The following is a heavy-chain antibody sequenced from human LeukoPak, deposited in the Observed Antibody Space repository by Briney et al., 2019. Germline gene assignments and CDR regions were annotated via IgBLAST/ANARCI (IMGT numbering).Heavy chain of an antibody. D-gene: IGHD1-20*01. Sequence: PSETLSLTCTVSGGSISGYYWSWIRQPPGKGLEWIGYIYYSGSTYYNPSLKSRVTISVDTSKNQFSLKLSSVTAADTAVYYCARGPGITGTTRFDYWGQGTLVTVSS. J-gene: IGHJ4*02. CDR1: GGSISGYY. V-gene: IGHV4-59*06. CDR3: ARGPGITGTTRFDY. CDR2: IYYSGST.